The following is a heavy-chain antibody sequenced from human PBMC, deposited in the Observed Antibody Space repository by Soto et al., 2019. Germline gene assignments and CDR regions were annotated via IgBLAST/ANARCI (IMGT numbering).Heavy chain of an antibody. Sequence: SLKISCKGSGYSFTSYWISWVRQMPGKGLEWMGRIDPSDSYTNYSPSFQGHVTISADKSISTAYLQWSSLKASDTAMYYCARRSSSSLYYYYGMDVWGQGTTVTVSS. J-gene: IGHJ6*02. CDR2: IDPSDSYT. D-gene: IGHD6-13*01. V-gene: IGHV5-10-1*01. CDR1: GYSFTSYW. CDR3: ARRSSSSLYYYYGMDV.